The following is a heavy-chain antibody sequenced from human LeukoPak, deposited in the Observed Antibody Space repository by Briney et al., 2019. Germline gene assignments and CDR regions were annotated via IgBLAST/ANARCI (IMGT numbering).Heavy chain of an antibody. CDR1: GYSFRNYW. CDR2: IYPGDSDT. CDR3: ASRYYYDSSGYAEYAFDI. D-gene: IGHD3-22*01. J-gene: IGHJ3*02. V-gene: IGHV5-51*01. Sequence: GESLKISCKGSGYSFRNYWIGWVRQMPGKGLEWMGIIYPGDSDTRYSPSFQGQVTISADKSISTAYLQWSSLKASDTAMYYCASRYYYDSSGYAEYAFDIWGQGTMVTVSS.